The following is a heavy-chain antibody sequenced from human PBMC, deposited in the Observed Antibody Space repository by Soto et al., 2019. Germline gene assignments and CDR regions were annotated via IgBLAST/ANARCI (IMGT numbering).Heavy chain of an antibody. V-gene: IGHV4-30-4*01. CDR2: IYYTGTT. J-gene: IGHJ5*02. CDR1: GGSISAGDYY. Sequence: QVQLQESAPGLVKPSQTLSLTCTVSGGSISAGDYYWNWIRQPPGKGLEWIGYIYYTGTTKYNPSRKSRATLSVDTSKNRFSLNLTSVTAADSAVYYCARGDWFHPWGPGTLVTVSS. CDR3: ARGDWFHP.